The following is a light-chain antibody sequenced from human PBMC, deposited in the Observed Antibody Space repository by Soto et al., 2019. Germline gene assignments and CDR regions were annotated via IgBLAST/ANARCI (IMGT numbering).Light chain of an antibody. CDR3: LQDYSYPRT. J-gene: IGKJ1*01. CDR1: QGIRND. CDR2: GAS. Sequence: AIQMTQSPSSLSASVGGRVAMTCRASQGIRNDLAWYQQKPGEAPKLLIYGASNLESGVPSRFSGSGSVTDFTLTISSLQPEDCAIYYCLQDYSYPRTFGLGIRVEIK. V-gene: IGKV1-6*01.